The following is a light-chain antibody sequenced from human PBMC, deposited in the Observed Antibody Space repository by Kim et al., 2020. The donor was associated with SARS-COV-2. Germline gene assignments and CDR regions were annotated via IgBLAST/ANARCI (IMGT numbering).Light chain of an antibody. CDR2: LAS. Sequence: AAAVGDRITITCRTSQSISSLLAWYQQKPGRAPKLLIDLASSLQGVVPTRFSGTGSGTEFTLTITSLQPDDFATYYCQQYDTYSTFGLGTKVDIK. CDR3: QQYDTYST. V-gene: IGKV1-5*03. CDR1: QSISSL. J-gene: IGKJ1*01.